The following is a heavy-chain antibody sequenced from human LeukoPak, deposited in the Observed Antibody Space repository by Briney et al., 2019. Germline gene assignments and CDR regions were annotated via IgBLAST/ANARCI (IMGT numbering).Heavy chain of an antibody. CDR1: GGSISSGGYS. D-gene: IGHD3-10*01. V-gene: IGHV4-31*03. Sequence: PSETLSLTCTVSGGSISSGGYSWSWIRQHPGKGLEWIGYIYYSGSTYYNPSLKSRVTISVDTSKNQFSLKLSSVTAADTAVYYCARERPSQSGPWGQGTLVTVSS. CDR3: ARERPSQSGP. J-gene: IGHJ5*02. CDR2: IYYSGST.